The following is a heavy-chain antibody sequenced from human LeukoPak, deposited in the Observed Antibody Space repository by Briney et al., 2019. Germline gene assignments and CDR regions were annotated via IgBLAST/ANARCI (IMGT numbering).Heavy chain of an antibody. Sequence: SQTLSLTCTVSGGSTSSGSYYWSWTRQPAGKGLEWIGRIYSSGSTIYNPSLKSRVTISVGPSKKQFSLKLSSVTAADTAVYYCARESAAAGPVFDYWGQGTLVTVSS. CDR3: ARESAAAGPVFDY. V-gene: IGHV4-61*02. D-gene: IGHD6-13*01. CDR1: GGSTSSGSYY. CDR2: IYSSGST. J-gene: IGHJ4*02.